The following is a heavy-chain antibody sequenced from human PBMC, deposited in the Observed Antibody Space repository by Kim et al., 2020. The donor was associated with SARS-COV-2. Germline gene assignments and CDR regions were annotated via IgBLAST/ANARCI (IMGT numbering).Heavy chain of an antibody. CDR3: TTEDYGDYSSGDY. D-gene: IGHD4-17*01. V-gene: IGHV3-15*01. J-gene: IGHJ4*02. Sequence: YAAPVKGRFTISRDDSKNTLYLQMNSLKTEDTAVYYCTTEDYGDYSSGDYWGQGTLVTVSS.